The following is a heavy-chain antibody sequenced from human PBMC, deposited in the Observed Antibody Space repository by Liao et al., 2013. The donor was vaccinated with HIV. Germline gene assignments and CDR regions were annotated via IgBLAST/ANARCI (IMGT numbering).Heavy chain of an antibody. CDR1: GGSISSFQ. D-gene: IGHD3-22*01. V-gene: IGHV4-4*07. J-gene: IGHJ3*02. Sequence: QVQLQESGPGLVKPSETLPLTCTVSGGSISSFQWNWIRQPAGKGLEWIGRIYTSGSTNYNPSLKSRVTMSVDTSKNQFSLKLTSVTAADTAVYYCARDRGYYYDSSGYPDAFDIWGQGTMVTVSS. CDR3: ARDRGYYYDSSGYPDAFDI. CDR2: IYTSGST.